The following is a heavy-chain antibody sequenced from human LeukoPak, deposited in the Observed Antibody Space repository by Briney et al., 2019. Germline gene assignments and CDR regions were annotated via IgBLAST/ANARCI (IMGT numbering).Heavy chain of an antibody. CDR2: ISSSSSYV. CDR1: GFTFSSYS. V-gene: IGHV3-21*01. Sequence: GGSLRLSCAASGFTFSSYSMNWVRQAPGKGLEWVSSISSSSSYVYYADSVKGRFTISRDNAKDSLYLQMNSLRAEDTAVYYCARDPYSSSWTKGWFDPWGQGTLVTVSS. D-gene: IGHD6-13*01. CDR3: ARDPYSSSWTKGWFDP. J-gene: IGHJ5*02.